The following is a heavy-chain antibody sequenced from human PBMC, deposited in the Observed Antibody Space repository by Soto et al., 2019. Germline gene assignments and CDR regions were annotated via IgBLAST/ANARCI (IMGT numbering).Heavy chain of an antibody. Sequence: ASVKVSCKASGYTFTSYGISWVRQAPGQGLEWMGWISAYNGNTNYAQKFQGRVTMTRNTSISTAYMELSSLRSEDTAVYYCASSPRMGLGVIASYSSSWYFDYWGQGTLVTVSS. J-gene: IGHJ4*02. V-gene: IGHV1-18*04. CDR3: ASSPRMGLGVIASYSSSWYFDY. D-gene: IGHD6-13*01. CDR1: GYTFTSYG. CDR2: ISAYNGNT.